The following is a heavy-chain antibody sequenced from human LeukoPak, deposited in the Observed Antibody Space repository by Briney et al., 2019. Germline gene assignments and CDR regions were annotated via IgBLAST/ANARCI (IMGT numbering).Heavy chain of an antibody. Sequence: PGGSLRLSCAASGFTFSNYGLNWVRQAPGKGLEWVSHISSSGSAKYYADSVKGRFTISRDNAKNSLYLQMNSLRDEDTAVFYCASGSGHWGQGILVTVSS. CDR2: ISSSGSAK. V-gene: IGHV3-48*02. CDR3: ASGSGH. J-gene: IGHJ4*02. CDR1: GFTFSNYG. D-gene: IGHD2-2*03.